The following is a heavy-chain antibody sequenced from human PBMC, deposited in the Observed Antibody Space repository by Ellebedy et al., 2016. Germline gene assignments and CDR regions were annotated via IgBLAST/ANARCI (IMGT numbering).Heavy chain of an antibody. V-gene: IGHV3-66*01. CDR3: ARDAVRRFDY. J-gene: IGHJ4*02. CDR2: IYAGGST. CDR1: GFSVSSNY. Sequence: GGSLRLSCVVSGFSVSSNYLSWVRQAPGKGLEWVSVIYAGGSTFYADSVKGRFTISRDNSKNTLYLQMNRLRAEDTAIYYCARDAVRRFDYWGRGILVTVSS. D-gene: IGHD6-19*01.